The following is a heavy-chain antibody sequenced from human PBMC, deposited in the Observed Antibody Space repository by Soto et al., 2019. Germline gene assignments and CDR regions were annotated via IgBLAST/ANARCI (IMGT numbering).Heavy chain of an antibody. D-gene: IGHD3-22*01. CDR1: GFTFSSYG. CDR3: AKDRTAVVVNYFDY. Sequence: PGGSLRLSCAASGFTFSSYGMHWVRQAPGKGLEWVAVISYDGSNKYYADSVKGRFTISRDNSKNTLYLQMNSLRAEDTAVYYCAKDRTAVVVNYFDYWGQGILVTVSS. V-gene: IGHV3-30*18. J-gene: IGHJ4*02. CDR2: ISYDGSNK.